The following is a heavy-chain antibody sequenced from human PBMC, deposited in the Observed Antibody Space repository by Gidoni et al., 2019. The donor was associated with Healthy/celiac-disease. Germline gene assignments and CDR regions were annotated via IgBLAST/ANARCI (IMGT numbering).Heavy chain of an antibody. D-gene: IGHD1-26*01. CDR3: TRVRVGATRGTRQRRPDAFDI. J-gene: IGHJ3*02. V-gene: IGHV3-49*05. CDR2: IRSKAYGGTT. CDR1: GFTFGDYA. Sequence: EVQLVESGGGLVKPGRSLRLSCTASGFTFGDYAMSWFRQAPGKGLEWVGFIRSKAYGGTTEYAASVKGRFTISRDDSKSIAYLQMNSLKTEDTAVYYCTRVRVGATRGTRQRRPDAFDIWGQGTMVTVSS.